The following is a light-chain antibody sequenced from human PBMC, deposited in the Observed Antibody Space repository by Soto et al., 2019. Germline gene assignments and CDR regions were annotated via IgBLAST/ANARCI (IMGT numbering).Light chain of an antibody. CDR3: QQYNNWPPIT. CDR2: GAS. CDR1: QSVSSN. V-gene: IGKV3-15*01. Sequence: EIVLTQSPGTLSLSPGERATLSCRASQSVSSNLALYQQKPGQARRLLIYGASTRATGVPARFSGSGSGTEFTLTISSLQPEDFAVYYCQQYNNWPPITFGQGTRLEIK. J-gene: IGKJ5*01.